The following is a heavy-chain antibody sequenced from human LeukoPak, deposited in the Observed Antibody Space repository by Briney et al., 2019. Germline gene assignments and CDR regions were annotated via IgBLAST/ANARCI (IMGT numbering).Heavy chain of an antibody. V-gene: IGHV3-21*01. CDR3: AREGVGYYLDQ. CDR2: IRGSSSYM. Sequence: GGSLRLSCAGSGFSFSSYSLSWVRQAPGKGLEWVSFIRGSSSYMYYADSVKGRFTISRDNAKNSLYLQMNNLRAEDTAVYYCAREGVGYYLDQWGQGTLSPSPQ. D-gene: IGHD2-15*01. CDR1: GFSFSSYS. J-gene: IGHJ4*02.